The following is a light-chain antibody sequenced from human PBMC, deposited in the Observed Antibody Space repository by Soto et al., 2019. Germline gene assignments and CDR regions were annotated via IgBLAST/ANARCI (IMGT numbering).Light chain of an antibody. J-gene: IGLJ2*01. CDR3: CSYAGTNVV. Sequence: QSALTQPASVSGSPGQSITISCTGTSDDIGSYNRVSWYQQHPGKAPKLIIYEVTDRPSGVSNRFSGSKSGNTASLTISGLQAEDEADYYCCSYAGTNVVFGGGTQLTVL. V-gene: IGLV2-14*01. CDR1: SDDIGSYNR. CDR2: EVT.